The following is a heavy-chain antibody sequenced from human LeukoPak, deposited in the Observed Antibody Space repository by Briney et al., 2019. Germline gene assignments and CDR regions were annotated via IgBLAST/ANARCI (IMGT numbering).Heavy chain of an antibody. D-gene: IGHD2-2*02. J-gene: IGHJ6*02. V-gene: IGHV3-30-3*01. CDR3: AREGVPAAIGLGYYYGMDV. Sequence: GRSLRLSCAASGFTFSSYAMHWVRQAPGKGLEWAAVISYDGSNKYYADSVKGRFTISRDNSKNTLYLQMNSLRAEDTAVYYCAREGVPAAIGLGYYYGMDVWGQGTTVTVSS. CDR1: GFTFSSYA. CDR2: ISYDGSNK.